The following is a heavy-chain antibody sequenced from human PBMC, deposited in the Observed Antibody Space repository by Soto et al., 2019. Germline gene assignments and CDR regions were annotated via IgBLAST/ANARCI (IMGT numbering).Heavy chain of an antibody. J-gene: IGHJ4*02. CDR2: IWYDGSNK. D-gene: IGHD2-21*02. CDR3: ARSDCYSCLAFDY. Sequence: QVQLVESGGGVVQPGRSLRLSCAASGFTFSSYGMHWVRQAPGKGLEWVAVIWYDGSNKYYADSVKGRFTISRDNSKNTLYLQMNSLRAEDTAVYYCARSDCYSCLAFDYWGQGTLVTVSS. V-gene: IGHV3-33*01. CDR1: GFTFSSYG.